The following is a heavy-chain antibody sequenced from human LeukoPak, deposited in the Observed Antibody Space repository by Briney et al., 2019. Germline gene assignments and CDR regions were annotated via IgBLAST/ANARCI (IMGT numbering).Heavy chain of an antibody. D-gene: IGHD1-26*01. CDR1: GNTLSDLS. Sequence: ASVKVSCKVSGNTLSDLSIHWVRQAPGKGLEWMGGFEPEDGETLYAQKFQGRVTITADESTSTAYMELSSLRSEDTAVYYCASEGKWEPGYFDYWGQGTLVTVSS. CDR2: FEPEDGET. CDR3: ASEGKWEPGYFDY. V-gene: IGHV1-24*01. J-gene: IGHJ4*02.